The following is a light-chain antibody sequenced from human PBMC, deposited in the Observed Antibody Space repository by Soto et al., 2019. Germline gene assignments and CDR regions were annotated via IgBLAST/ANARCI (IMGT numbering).Light chain of an antibody. V-gene: IGKV3-15*01. CDR2: GAS. CDR1: QSVSSN. CDR3: QQYNNWPRGT. Sequence: EIVMTQSPATLSVSPGERATLSCRASQSVSSNLAWYQQKPGQAPRLLIYGASTRATGIPARFSGGGSGTEFTRTISSLQSEDFAVYYCQQYNNWPRGTFGQGTKVEIK. J-gene: IGKJ1*01.